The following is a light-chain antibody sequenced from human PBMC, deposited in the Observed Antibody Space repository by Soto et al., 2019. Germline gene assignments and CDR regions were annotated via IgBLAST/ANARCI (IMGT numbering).Light chain of an antibody. Sequence: QSVLTQPPSASGTPGQRVTISCSGSSSNIGSNDAFWYQQLPGTAPKLLIYRRNQRPSGVPDRFSGSKSGTSASLAISGLRSEVEADYYCASWDYSLSGVLFGGGTKLTVL. J-gene: IGLJ2*01. V-gene: IGLV1-47*01. CDR1: SSNIGSND. CDR3: ASWDYSLSGVL. CDR2: RRN.